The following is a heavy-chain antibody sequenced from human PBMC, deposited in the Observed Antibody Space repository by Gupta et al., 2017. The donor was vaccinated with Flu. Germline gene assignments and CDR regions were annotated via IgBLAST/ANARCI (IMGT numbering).Heavy chain of an antibody. CDR2: IYWDDDK. Sequence: QITLKESGPTLVKPTQTLTLTCTFSGFSLSTSGVGVGWIRQPPGKALEWLALIYWDDDKRYSPSLKSRLTITKDTSKNQVVLTMTNMDPVDTATYYCARGGWELLSFDYWGQGTLVTGSS. CDR3: ARGGWELLSFDY. J-gene: IGHJ4*02. V-gene: IGHV2-5*02. D-gene: IGHD1-26*01. CDR1: GFSLSTSGVG.